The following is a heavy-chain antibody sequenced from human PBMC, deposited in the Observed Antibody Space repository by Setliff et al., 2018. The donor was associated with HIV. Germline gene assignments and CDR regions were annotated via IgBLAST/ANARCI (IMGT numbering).Heavy chain of an antibody. CDR1: GFTFSRYG. V-gene: IGHV3-30*02. Sequence: PGESLKISCAASGFTFSRYGLHWVRQAPGKGLNWVTFIRYDGRNKFYADSVKGRFTISRDNSKNTLYLQMDSLTVEDTAVYYCASANDYGDYGGMDVWGQGTTVTVSS. J-gene: IGHJ6*02. D-gene: IGHD4-17*01. CDR2: IRYDGRNK. CDR3: ASANDYGDYGGMDV.